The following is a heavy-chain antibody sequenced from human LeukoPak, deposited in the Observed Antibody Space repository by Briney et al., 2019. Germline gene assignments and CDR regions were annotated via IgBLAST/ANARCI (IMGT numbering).Heavy chain of an antibody. D-gene: IGHD6-13*01. CDR1: GFTFSSCA. Sequence: GGSLRLSCAASGFTFSSCAMNWARQAPGKGLEWVASINHNGNVNYYVDSVKGRFTISRDNAKNSLYLQMNSLRAEDTAFYYCAKGTGYTSSWYWYFDLWGRGTLVSVSS. CDR2: INHNGNVN. V-gene: IGHV3-7*03. CDR3: AKGTGYTSSWYWYFDL. J-gene: IGHJ2*01.